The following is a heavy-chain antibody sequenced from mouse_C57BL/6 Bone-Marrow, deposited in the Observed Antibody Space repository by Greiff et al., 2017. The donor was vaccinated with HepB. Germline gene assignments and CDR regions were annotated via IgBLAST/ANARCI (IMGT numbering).Heavy chain of an antibody. D-gene: IGHD4-1*01. CDR2: IRSKSNNYAT. CDR1: GFSFNTYA. J-gene: IGHJ1*03. CDR3: VRHSNWDWYFDV. Sequence: EVQLVESGGGLVQPKGSLKLSCAASGFSFNTYAMNWVRQAPGKGLEWVARIRSKSNNYATYYADSVKYRFTISRDDSESMLYLQMNNLKTEDTAMYYCVRHSNWDWYFDVWGTGTTVTVSS. V-gene: IGHV10-1*01.